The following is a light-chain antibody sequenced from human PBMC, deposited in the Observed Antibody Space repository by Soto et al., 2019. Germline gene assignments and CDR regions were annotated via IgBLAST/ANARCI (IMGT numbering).Light chain of an antibody. CDR1: SSNIGAGYP. CDR3: QCYDSSLSGYV. CDR2: GNT. J-gene: IGLJ1*01. Sequence: QSVLTQPPSASGTPGQRVTISCTGSSSNIGAGYPVHWYQQLPGTAPRLLIFGNTIRPSGVPDRFSGSRSGLAITGLQAEDEADYYCQCYDSSLSGYVSGTGTKVTVL. V-gene: IGLV1-40*01.